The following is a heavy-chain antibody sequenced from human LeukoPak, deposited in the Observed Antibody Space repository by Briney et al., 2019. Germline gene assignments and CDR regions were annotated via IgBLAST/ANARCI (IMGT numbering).Heavy chain of an antibody. D-gene: IGHD3-22*01. CDR3: ARGGWNKFDY. J-gene: IGHJ4*02. Sequence: PETLSLTCTVSGGSIISYYWSWIRQPPGRGLEWIGFIFYSGTTNYNPSLKSRVTISVDTSKNQFSLKLSSVTAADTAVYYCARGGWNKFDYWGQGTLVTVSS. CDR1: GGSIISYY. V-gene: IGHV4-59*01. CDR2: IFYSGTT.